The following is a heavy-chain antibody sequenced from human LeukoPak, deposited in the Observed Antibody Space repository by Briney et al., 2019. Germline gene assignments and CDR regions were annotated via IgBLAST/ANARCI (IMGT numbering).Heavy chain of an antibody. Sequence: PGGSLRLSCAASGFTFSNYAMSWVRQAPGKGLEWVSAISGSGGSTYYADSVKGRFTISRDNSKNTLYLQMNSLRAEDTAVYYCAKDGTFGGVIVLRYYFDYWGQGTLVTVSS. D-gene: IGHD3-16*02. V-gene: IGHV3-23*01. CDR1: GFTFSNYA. CDR3: AKDGTFGGVIVLRYYFDY. CDR2: ISGSGGST. J-gene: IGHJ4*02.